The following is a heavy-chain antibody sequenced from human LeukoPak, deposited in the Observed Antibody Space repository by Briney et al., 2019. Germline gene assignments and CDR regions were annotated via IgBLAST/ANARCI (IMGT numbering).Heavy chain of an antibody. D-gene: IGHD4-17*01. CDR1: GFTFSSYG. CDR3: AKDYGDSPWDY. CDR2: ISYDGSNK. Sequence: PGGSLRLSCAASGFTFSSYGMHWVRQAPGKGLEWVAVISYDGSNKYYADSVKGRFTISRDNSKNTLYLQMNSLRAEDTAVYYCAKDYGDSPWDYWGQGTLVTVSS. V-gene: IGHV3-30*18. J-gene: IGHJ4*02.